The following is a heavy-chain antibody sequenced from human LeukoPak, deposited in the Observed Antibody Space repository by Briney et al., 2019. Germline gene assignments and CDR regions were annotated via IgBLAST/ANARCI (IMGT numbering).Heavy chain of an antibody. J-gene: IGHJ3*02. CDR1: GFTFSTSA. CDR2: ISYDENNK. D-gene: IGHD6-19*01. V-gene: IGHV3-30*04. CDR3: AKDWGRAVAGTGSDAFDI. Sequence: GGSLRLSCAASGFTFSTSAMHWVRQAPGKGLGWVAVISYDENNKYYADSVKGRFTISRDDAKNSHYLQMNRLRAEDTAVYYCAKDWGRAVAGTGSDAFDIWGQGTMVTVSS.